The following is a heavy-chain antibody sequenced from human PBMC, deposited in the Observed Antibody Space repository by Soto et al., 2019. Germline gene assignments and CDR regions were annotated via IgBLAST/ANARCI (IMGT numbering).Heavy chain of an antibody. Sequence: QVQLQESGPGLVKPSQTLSLTCTVSAGSIGSGFYYWSWIRQHPGKGLEWIGYIYSSGNTYYNPSLKSRVTISLDTSDNQFSLTLSSVTAADTAVYYCARGTYYFYMDVWGKGTTVTVSS. J-gene: IGHJ6*03. CDR3: ARGTYYFYMDV. CDR2: IYSSGNT. V-gene: IGHV4-31*03. CDR1: AGSIGSGFYY.